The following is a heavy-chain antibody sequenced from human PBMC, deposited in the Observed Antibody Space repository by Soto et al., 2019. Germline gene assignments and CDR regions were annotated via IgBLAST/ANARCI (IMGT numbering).Heavy chain of an antibody. D-gene: IGHD3-22*01. CDR1: GGSISSYY. CDR3: ARTAQSYDSSFFDY. CDR2: IYYSGST. J-gene: IGHJ4*02. V-gene: IGHV4-59*01. Sequence: PSETLSLTCTVSGGSISSYYWSWIRQPPGKGLEWIGYIYYSGSTNYNPPLKSRVTISVDTSKNQFSLKLSSVTAADTAVYYCARTAQSYDSSFFDYWGQGTLVTVSS.